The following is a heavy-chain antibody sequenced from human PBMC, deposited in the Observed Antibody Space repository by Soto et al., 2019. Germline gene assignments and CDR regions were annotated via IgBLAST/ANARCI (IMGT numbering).Heavy chain of an antibody. Sequence: SVKVSCKASGGTFSSYAISWVRQAPGQGLEWMGGIIPIFGTANYAQKFQGRVTITADESTSTAYMELSSLRSEDTAVYYCARGQDYDFWSGPENWGQGTLVTVS. J-gene: IGHJ4*02. CDR2: IIPIFGTA. CDR1: GGTFSSYA. V-gene: IGHV1-69*13. CDR3: ARGQDYDFWSGPEN. D-gene: IGHD3-3*01.